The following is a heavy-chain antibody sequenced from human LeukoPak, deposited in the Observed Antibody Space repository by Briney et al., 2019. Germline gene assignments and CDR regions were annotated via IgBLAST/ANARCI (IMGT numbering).Heavy chain of an antibody. J-gene: IGHJ4*02. CDR3: TTVEGYCSSTSCYDY. Sequence: GGSLRLSXAASGFTFSNAWMSWVGQPPGKGLEWLGRIKSKTDGGTTDYAAPVKGRFTISRDDSKNTLYLQMNSLKTEDTAVYYCTTVEGYCSSTSCYDYWGQGTLVTVSS. CDR2: IKSKTDGGTT. CDR1: GFTFSNAW. D-gene: IGHD2-2*01. V-gene: IGHV3-15*01.